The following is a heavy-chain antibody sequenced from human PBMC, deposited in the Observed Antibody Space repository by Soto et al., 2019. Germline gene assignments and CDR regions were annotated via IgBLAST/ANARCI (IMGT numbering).Heavy chain of an antibody. CDR1: GYTFTSHG. CDR3: ARDRYCSSTSCYGTWFDP. CDR2: ISAYNGNT. Sequence: ASVPVSFKASGYTFTSHGISSVRQAPGQGLEWMGWISAYNGNTNYAQKLQGRVTMTTDTSTSTAYMELRSLRSDDTAVYYCARDRYCSSTSCYGTWFDPWGQGTLVTVSS. D-gene: IGHD2-2*01. V-gene: IGHV1-18*01. J-gene: IGHJ5*02.